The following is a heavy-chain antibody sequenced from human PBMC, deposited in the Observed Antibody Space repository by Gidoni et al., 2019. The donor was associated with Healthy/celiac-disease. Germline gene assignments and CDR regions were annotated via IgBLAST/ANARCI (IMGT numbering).Heavy chain of an antibody. D-gene: IGHD1-26*01. CDR2: IYPGDSDT. Sequence: EVQLVQSGAEVKKPGASLKISCTGSGYSFTSYWIGWVRQMPGKGLEWLGIIYPGDSDTRYSPSFQGQVTIPADKSISTAYLQWSSLKASDTAMYYCARRSGSEPKGFDPWGQGTLVTVSS. CDR3: ARRSGSEPKGFDP. J-gene: IGHJ5*02. V-gene: IGHV5-51*03. CDR1: GYSFTSYW.